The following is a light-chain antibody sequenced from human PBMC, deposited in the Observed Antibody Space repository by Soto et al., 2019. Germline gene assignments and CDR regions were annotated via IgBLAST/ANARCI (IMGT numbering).Light chain of an antibody. CDR1: QSVSSSY. CDR3: QQYGNSPLT. CDR2: DAS. V-gene: IGKV3-20*01. Sequence: EIVLTQSPGTLSLSPAERATLSCRASQSVSSSYLAWYQQKPGQAPRLLIYDASSRATGIPDRFSGSGSGTDFTLTISRLEPEDFAVYYCQQYGNSPLTFGGGTKVDIK. J-gene: IGKJ4*01.